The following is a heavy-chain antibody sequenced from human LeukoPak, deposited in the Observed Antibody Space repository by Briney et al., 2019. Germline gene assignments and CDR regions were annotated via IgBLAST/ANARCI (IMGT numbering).Heavy chain of an antibody. D-gene: IGHD3-3*01. CDR3: ARQENITIFRLGY. CDR1: GGSISSGGYY. J-gene: IGHJ4*02. Sequence: SETLSLTCTVSGGSISSGGYYWSWIRQPPGKGLEWIGEINHSGSTNYNPSLKSRVTISVDTSKNQFSLKLSSVTAADTAVYYCARQENITIFRLGYWGQGTLVTVSS. V-gene: IGHV4-39*01. CDR2: INHSGST.